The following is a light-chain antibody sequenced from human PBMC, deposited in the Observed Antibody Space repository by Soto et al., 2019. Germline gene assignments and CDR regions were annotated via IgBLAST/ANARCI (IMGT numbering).Light chain of an antibody. CDR3: QQYNNWPPRT. J-gene: IGKJ2*01. V-gene: IGKV3-15*01. Sequence: EIVMTQSPASLSVSPGETATLSCRASQSISNSLAWYQQKPGQAPSLLIYGASTRATGIPARFSGSGSGTEFTITISSLQSEDSDLYYYQQYNNWPPRTFGQGTKLEIK. CDR2: GAS. CDR1: QSISNS.